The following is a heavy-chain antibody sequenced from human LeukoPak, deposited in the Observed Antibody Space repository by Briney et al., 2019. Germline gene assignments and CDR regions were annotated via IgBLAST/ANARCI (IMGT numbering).Heavy chain of an antibody. Sequence: GGSLRLSCAASGFTVCSVYMTWVRQAPGKGLEWVSVIYSGGNTYYTDSVKGRFTISRDNSKNTLYLQMNGLRVDDTAVYYCASNGGNSGSFLQLDYWGQGTLLTVSS. CDR2: IYSGGNT. D-gene: IGHD1-26*01. V-gene: IGHV3-66*02. CDR1: GFTVCSVY. CDR3: ASNGGNSGSFLQLDY. J-gene: IGHJ4*02.